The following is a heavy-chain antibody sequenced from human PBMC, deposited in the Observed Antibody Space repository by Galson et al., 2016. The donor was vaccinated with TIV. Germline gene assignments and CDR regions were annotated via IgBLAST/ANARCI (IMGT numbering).Heavy chain of an antibody. CDR3: ATPYSSSSFSSYYALDV. CDR1: GFRISNYV. D-gene: IGHD4-11*01. J-gene: IGHJ6*02. Sequence: SLRLSCAASGFRISNYVMSWVRQAPGKGLAWVSSISGSGISTYYADSVKGRFTISRDNSKNMLYLLMNSLIAEDTALYYCATPYSSSSFSSYYALDVWGQGTTVTVS. V-gene: IGHV3-23*01. CDR2: ISGSGIST.